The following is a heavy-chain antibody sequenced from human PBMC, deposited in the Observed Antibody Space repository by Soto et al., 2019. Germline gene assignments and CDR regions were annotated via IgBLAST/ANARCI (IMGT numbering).Heavy chain of an antibody. D-gene: IGHD3-3*01. CDR1: GLTVSNNY. V-gene: IGHV3-53*01. CDR2: IHTNDNT. J-gene: IGHJ3*02. CDR3: ARDKLSGYGAFDI. Sequence: TGGSLRLSCVASGLTVSNNYINWVRQAPGKGLEWVSVIHTNDNTFYAASVKGRFIISRDTSRNTLYLQMNSLRAEDTAVYYCARDKLSGYGAFDIWGQGTVVTVSS.